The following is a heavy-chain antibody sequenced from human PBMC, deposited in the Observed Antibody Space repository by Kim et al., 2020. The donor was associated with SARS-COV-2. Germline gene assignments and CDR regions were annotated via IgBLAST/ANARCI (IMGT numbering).Heavy chain of an antibody. D-gene: IGHD1-26*01. CDR3: ARGRGKGATRASYYYYGMDV. V-gene: IGHV1-18*04. J-gene: IGHJ6*02. CDR2: ISAYNGNT. CDR1: GYTFTSYG. Sequence: ASVKVSCKASGYTFTSYGISWVRQAPGQGLEWMGWISAYNGNTNYAQKLQGRVTMTTDTSTSTAYMELRSLRSDDTAVYYCARGRGKGATRASYYYYGMDVWGQGTTVTVSS.